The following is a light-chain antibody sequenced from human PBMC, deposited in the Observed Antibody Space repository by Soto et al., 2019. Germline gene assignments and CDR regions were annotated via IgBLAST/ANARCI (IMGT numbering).Light chain of an antibody. CDR3: LQYDHLPPLT. CDR1: QDSSNY. Sequence: DIQMTQSPSSLSASVGDRVTITCQASQDSSNYLNWYQQKPGKAPKLLIYDASNLETGVPSRFNVSGSGADFTFTIRSLQSEDVATYYCLQYDHLPPLTFGGGTKVEI. CDR2: DAS. J-gene: IGKJ4*01. V-gene: IGKV1-33*01.